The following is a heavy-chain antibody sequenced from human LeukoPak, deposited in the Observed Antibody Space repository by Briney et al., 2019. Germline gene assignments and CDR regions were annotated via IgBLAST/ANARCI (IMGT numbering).Heavy chain of an antibody. J-gene: IGHJ6*03. V-gene: IGHV4-61*02. Sequence: SETLSLTCTVSGSSISSSSYYWGWIRQPAGKGLEWIGRIYTSGSTNYNPSLKSRVTISVDKSKNQFSLKLSSVTAADTAVYYCARDAVCSSTSCYGYYYYYMDVWGKGTTVTVSS. CDR1: GSSISSSSYY. CDR3: ARDAVCSSTSCYGYYYYYMDV. CDR2: IYTSGST. D-gene: IGHD2-2*01.